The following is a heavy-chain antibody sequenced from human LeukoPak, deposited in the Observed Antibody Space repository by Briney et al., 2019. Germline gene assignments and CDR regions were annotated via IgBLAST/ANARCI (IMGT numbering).Heavy chain of an antibody. CDR1: GFTFSSYG. V-gene: IGHV3-30*18. CDR2: ISYDESNK. J-gene: IGHJ4*02. Sequence: GRSLRLSCAASGFTFSSYGMHWVRQAPGKGLEWVAVISYDESNKYYADSVKGRFTISRDNSKNTLYLQMNSLRAEDTAVYYCAKDLRVAPLSSSWYFWGQGTLVTVSS. D-gene: IGHD6-13*01. CDR3: AKDLRVAPLSSSWYF.